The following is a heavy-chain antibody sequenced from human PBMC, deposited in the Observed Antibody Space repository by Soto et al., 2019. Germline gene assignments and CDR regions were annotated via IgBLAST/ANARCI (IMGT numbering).Heavy chain of an antibody. V-gene: IGHV4-59*01. CDR3: ARVGYGSLIDY. CDR1: CGSINNYQ. D-gene: IGHD3-10*01. Sequence: PSETLSLTCTVSCGSINNYQWSWIRQAPGKGLEWIGNMYYSGSTNYNPSLKSRVTISVDTSKNQFSLRLSSVTAADTAVYYCARVGYGSLIDYWGQGTLVTVSS. J-gene: IGHJ4*02. CDR2: MYYSGST.